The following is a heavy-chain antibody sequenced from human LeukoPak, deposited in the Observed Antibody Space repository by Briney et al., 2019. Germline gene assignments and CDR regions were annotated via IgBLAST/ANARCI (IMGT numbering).Heavy chain of an antibody. Sequence: GGSLRLSCAASGFTFSSYSMNWVRQAPGKGLEWVSDINWNGGSTSYADSVKGRFMISRHNAQKSLYLQMDSLRAEDTALYYCARLGCSTANCYVSHWGQGALVIVSS. D-gene: IGHD2-2*01. CDR3: ARLGCSTANCYVSH. CDR1: GFTFSSYS. CDR2: INWNGGST. J-gene: IGHJ4*01. V-gene: IGHV3-20*04.